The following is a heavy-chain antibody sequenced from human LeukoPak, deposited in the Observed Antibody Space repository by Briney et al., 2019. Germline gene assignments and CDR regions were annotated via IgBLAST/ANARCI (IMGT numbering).Heavy chain of an antibody. CDR1: GYTFTSYY. V-gene: IGHV1-46*01. Sequence: GASVKVSCKASGYTFTSYYMHWVRQAPGQGLEWMGIINPSGGSTSYAQKFQGRVTMTRDTSTSTVYMELSSLRSEDTAVYYCARSMVRGVNADSLGTFDYWGQGTLVTVSS. CDR2: INPSGGST. CDR3: ARSMVRGVNADSLGTFDY. D-gene: IGHD3-10*01. J-gene: IGHJ4*02.